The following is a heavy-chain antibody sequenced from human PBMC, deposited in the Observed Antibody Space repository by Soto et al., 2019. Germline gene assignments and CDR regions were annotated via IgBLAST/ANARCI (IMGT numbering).Heavy chain of an antibody. CDR1: GGSFSGYY. Sequence: QVQLQQWGAGLLKPSETLSLTCAVYGGSFSGYYWRWIRQPPGKGLEWIGEINHSGSTNYNPSLKSRVTISVDTSKNQFSLKLSSVTAADTAVYYCARGLDIVVVVAATLGSFDPWGQGTLVTVSS. CDR3: ARGLDIVVVVAATLGSFDP. V-gene: IGHV4-34*01. CDR2: INHSGST. J-gene: IGHJ5*02. D-gene: IGHD2-15*01.